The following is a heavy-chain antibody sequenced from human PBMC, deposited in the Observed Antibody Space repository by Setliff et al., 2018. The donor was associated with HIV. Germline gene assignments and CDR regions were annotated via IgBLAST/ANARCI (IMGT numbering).Heavy chain of an antibody. Sequence: GESLTISCAASGFTLSSYWMHWVRQAPGKGLVYVSHINGDGSTTTYADSVKGRFTISRDNAKNTLYLQMNSLRAEDTAVYYCTRDYRNLGFDLWGRGSLVTVSS. D-gene: IGHD4-4*01. V-gene: IGHV3-74*01. CDR2: INGDGSTT. J-gene: IGHJ2*01. CDR3: TRDYRNLGFDL. CDR1: GFTLSSYW.